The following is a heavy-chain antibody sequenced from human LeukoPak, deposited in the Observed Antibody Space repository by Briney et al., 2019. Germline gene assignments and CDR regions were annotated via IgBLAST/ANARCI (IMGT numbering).Heavy chain of an antibody. CDR3: ARGYVSYSSSRGYGMDV. CDR2: INHSGGT. CDR1: GGSISSGSYY. J-gene: IGHJ6*02. D-gene: IGHD6-13*01. V-gene: IGHV4-61*10. Sequence: PSETLSLTCTVSGGSISSGSYYWSWIRQPAGKGLEWIGEINHSGGTNYNPSLKSRVTISVDTSKNQFSLKLSSVTAADTAVYYCARGYVSYSSSRGYGMDVWGQGTTVTVSS.